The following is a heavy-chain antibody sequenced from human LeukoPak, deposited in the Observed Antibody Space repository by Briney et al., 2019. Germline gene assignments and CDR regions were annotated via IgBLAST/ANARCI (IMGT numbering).Heavy chain of an antibody. V-gene: IGHV3-23*01. CDR3: AKDKYSYGSGVDAFDI. J-gene: IGHJ3*02. CDR1: GFTFSSYG. CDR2: ISVSGGTT. D-gene: IGHD5-18*01. Sequence: PGGSLRLSCAASGFTFSSYGMHWVRQAPGEGLEWVSGISVSGGTTYYADSVKGRFTISRDNSKKTLYLQMNSLRAEDTAFYYCAKDKYSYGSGVDAFDIWGQGTMVTVSS.